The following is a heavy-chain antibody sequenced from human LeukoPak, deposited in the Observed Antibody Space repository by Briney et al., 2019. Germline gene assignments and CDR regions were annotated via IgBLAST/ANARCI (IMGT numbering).Heavy chain of an antibody. D-gene: IGHD3-9*01. CDR1: GYMFAVCG. V-gene: IGHV1-18*01. CDR3: ARDRYDVGVAFDF. Sequence: ASVKVSCKASGYMFAVCGITWVRQAPGQGLEWMGSIRVHNGDTNYAQKFQGRLTMTTDTSATTAYMELRSLKSDDTAVYYCARDRYDVGVAFDFWGQGTMVTVSS. CDR2: IRVHNGDT. J-gene: IGHJ3*01.